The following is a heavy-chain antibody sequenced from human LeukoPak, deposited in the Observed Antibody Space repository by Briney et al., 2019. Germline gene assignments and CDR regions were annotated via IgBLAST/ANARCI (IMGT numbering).Heavy chain of an antibody. CDR1: GGSISSSGYY. J-gene: IGHJ3*02. CDR2: MYYNRYT. V-gene: IGHV4-39*07. CDR3: ARDSRRDCSSTSCYGGANAFDI. Sequence: SETLSLTCTVSGGSISSSGYYWGWIRQPPGKGLEWIGSMYYNRYTYYNSALRSRVTISVDTSKNQFSLKLSSVTAADTAVYYCARDSRRDCSSTSCYGGANAFDIWGQGTMVTVSS. D-gene: IGHD2-2*01.